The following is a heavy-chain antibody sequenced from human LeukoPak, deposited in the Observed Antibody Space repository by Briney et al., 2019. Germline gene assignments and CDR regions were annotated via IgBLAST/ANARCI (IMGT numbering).Heavy chain of an antibody. J-gene: IGHJ4*02. CDR2: ISSSGSTI. CDR3: ARALSSRPGGGEDY. CDR1: GFTFSSYE. D-gene: IGHD3-10*01. Sequence: GGSLRLSCAASGFTFSSYEMNWVRQAPGKGLEWVSYISSSGSTIYYADSVKGRFTISRDNAKNSLYLQMNSLRAEDTAVYYCARALSSRPGGGEDYWGQGTLVTVSS. V-gene: IGHV3-48*03.